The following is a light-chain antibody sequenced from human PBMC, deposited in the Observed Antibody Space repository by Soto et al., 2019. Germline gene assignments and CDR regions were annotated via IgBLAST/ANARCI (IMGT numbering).Light chain of an antibody. CDR3: SSYAGSNKSV. CDR2: EVS. V-gene: IGLV2-8*01. CDR1: SSDVGGYNY. Sequence: LTQPPSASGSPGQSVTISCTGTSSDVGGYNYVSWYQQHPGKAPKLMIYEVSKRPSGVPDRFSGSKSGNTASLTVSGLQPEDEADYYCSSYAGSNKSVFGTGTKVTVL. J-gene: IGLJ1*01.